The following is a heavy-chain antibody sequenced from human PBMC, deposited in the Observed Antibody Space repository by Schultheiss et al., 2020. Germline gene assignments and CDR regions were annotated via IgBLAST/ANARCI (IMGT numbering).Heavy chain of an antibody. J-gene: IGHJ6*02. CDR2: IYYSGST. CDR3: ARGVATPEPNGMDV. CDR1: GGSISSGGYY. D-gene: IGHD5-12*01. Sequence: SETLSLTCTVSGGSISSGGYYWGWIRQPPGKGLEWIGSIYYSGSTYYNPSLKSRVTISVDTSKNQFSLKLSSVTAADTAVYYCARGVATPEPNGMDVWGQGTTVTVSS. V-gene: IGHV4-39*01.